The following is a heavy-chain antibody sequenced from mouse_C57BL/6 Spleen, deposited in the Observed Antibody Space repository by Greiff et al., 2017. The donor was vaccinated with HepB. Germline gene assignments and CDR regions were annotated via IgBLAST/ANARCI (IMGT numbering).Heavy chain of an antibody. CDR3: ARSDGNYLYAMDY. CDR2: IHPNSGST. V-gene: IGHV1-64*01. J-gene: IGHJ4*01. CDR1: GYTFTSYW. Sequence: QVQLQQPGAELVKPGASVKLSCKASGYTFTSYWMHWVKQRPGQGLEWIGMIHPNSGSTNYNEKFKSKATLTVEQTSSTAYMQLSSLTSEDSAVYYWARSDGNYLYAMDYWGQGTSVTVSS. D-gene: IGHD2-1*01.